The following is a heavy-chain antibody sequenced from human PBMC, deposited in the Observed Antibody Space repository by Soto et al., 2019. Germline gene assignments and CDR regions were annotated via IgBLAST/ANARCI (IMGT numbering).Heavy chain of an antibody. CDR3: ARVWRSTTYYYYYYGMDV. J-gene: IGHJ6*02. CDR1: GGTFSSYA. D-gene: IGHD3-16*01. Sequence: GASVKVSCKASGGTFSSYAISWVRQAPGQGLEWMGGIIPIFGTANYAQKFQGRVTITADESTSTAYMELSSLRSEDTAVYYCARVWRSTTYYYYYYGMDVWGQGTTVTVSS. CDR2: IIPIFGTA. V-gene: IGHV1-69*13.